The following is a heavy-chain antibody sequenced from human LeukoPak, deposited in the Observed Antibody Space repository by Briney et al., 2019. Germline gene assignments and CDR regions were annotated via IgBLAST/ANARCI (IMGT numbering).Heavy chain of an antibody. CDR1: GFSFSSYW. Sequence: GGSLRLSCAASGFSFSSYWVHWIRQAPGKGLEWVSAISGSGGSTYYADSVKGRFTISRDNSKNTLYLQMNSLRAEDTAVYYCAKGVGGGATDYWGQGTLVTVSS. D-gene: IGHD1-26*01. V-gene: IGHV3-23*01. CDR2: ISGSGGST. CDR3: AKGVGGGATDY. J-gene: IGHJ4*02.